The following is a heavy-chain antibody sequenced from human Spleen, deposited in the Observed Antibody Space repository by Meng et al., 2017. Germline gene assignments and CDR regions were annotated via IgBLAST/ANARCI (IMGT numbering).Heavy chain of an antibody. CDR1: GGSFSDYY. V-gene: IGHV4-34*01. Sequence: QVPLQQWGAGLLKPSETLSLPCVVSGGSFSDYYWSWIRQPPGKGLEWIGEINHSGSTNYNPSFKSRVTIAIDKSKNQFSLKLSSVTAADTAVYYCASWIYSCGWQWGQGALVTVSS. J-gene: IGHJ4*02. CDR2: INHSGST. CDR3: ASWIYSCGWQ. D-gene: IGHD6-19*01.